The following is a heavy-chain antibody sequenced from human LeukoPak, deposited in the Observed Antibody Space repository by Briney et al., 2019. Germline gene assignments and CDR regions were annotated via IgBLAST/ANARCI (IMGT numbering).Heavy chain of an antibody. CDR3: ATAPLGRFSFDY. J-gene: IGHJ4*02. V-gene: IGHV4-59*01. D-gene: IGHD3-16*01. CDR2: ISYSGNT. Sequence: PSETLSLTCTVSNGSINSYYWSWIRQPPGKGLEWIGYISYSGNTNPNPSLRSRGTISADTSKNKLSLKLNSVTAADTAVYYCATAPLGRFSFDYWGQGALVTVSS. CDR1: NGSINSYY.